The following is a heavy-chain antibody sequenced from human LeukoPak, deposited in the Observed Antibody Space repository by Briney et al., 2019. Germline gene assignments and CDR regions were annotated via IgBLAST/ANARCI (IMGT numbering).Heavy chain of an antibody. CDR2: ITSSSNI. J-gene: IGHJ5*02. Sequence: GGSLRLSCEASGFTFSSYAMAWVRQAPGKGLEWLSYITSSSNINYADSVKGRLTTSRDNAKNSLYLQMNSLRDEDTAVYYCARSANPGVHEFDPWGQGTLVTVSS. CDR1: GFTFSSYA. D-gene: IGHD6-6*01. CDR3: ARSANPGVHEFDP. V-gene: IGHV3-48*02.